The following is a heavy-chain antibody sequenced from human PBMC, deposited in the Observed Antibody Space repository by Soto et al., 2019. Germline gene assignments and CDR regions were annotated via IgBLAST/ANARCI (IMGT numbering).Heavy chain of an antibody. CDR3: ARVDGNWCFDL. V-gene: IGHV1-18*01. D-gene: IGHD1-26*01. J-gene: IGHJ2*01. CDR2: ISAYNGNT. CDR1: GYTFTTYG. Sequence: QVQLVQSGAEVKKPGASVKVSCKASGYTFTTYGLSWVRQAPGKGLEWMGWISAYNGNTNYAQKHQGRVTMTTVTSTSTAYMELRSLRTDDTAEYYCARVDGNWCFDLWGRGTMVPVSS.